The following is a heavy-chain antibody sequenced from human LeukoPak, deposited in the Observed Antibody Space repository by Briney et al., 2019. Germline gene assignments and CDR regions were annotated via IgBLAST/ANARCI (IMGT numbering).Heavy chain of an antibody. CDR3: ARGYGDYDF. J-gene: IGHJ4*02. D-gene: IGHD4-17*01. Sequence: SETLSLTCTVSGGSISSTYYYWGWIRQPPGKGLEWIGSIYYSGSTYYSPSLKSRVTISLDTSKNQFSLKLTSVTAADTAVYYCARGYGDYDFWGQGTLVTVSS. CDR2: IYYSGST. V-gene: IGHV4-39*01. CDR1: GGSISSTYYY.